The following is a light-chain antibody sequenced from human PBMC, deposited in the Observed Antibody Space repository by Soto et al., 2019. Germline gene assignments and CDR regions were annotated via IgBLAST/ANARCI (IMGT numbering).Light chain of an antibody. V-gene: IGKV1-16*01. CDR2: GAS. CDR1: QGVKTY. CDR3: QQYYSFPFI. J-gene: IGKJ3*01. Sequence: DIQMTQSPSSLSASVGDRITITCRASQGVKTYVAWFQQKSGKAPKSLIYGASRLQSGVPPRFSGGGSGTEFTLTISGLQPEDFAIYYCQQYYSFPFIFGPGTKVDTK.